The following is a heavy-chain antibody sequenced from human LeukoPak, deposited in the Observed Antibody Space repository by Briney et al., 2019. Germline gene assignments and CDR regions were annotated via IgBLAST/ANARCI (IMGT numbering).Heavy chain of an antibody. CDR2: ISGSGGST. D-gene: IGHD5-24*01. Sequence: GGSLRLSCAASGFTFSSYVMSWVRQAPGEGLEWVSAISGSGGSTYYADSVKGRFTISRDNSKNTLYLQMNSLRAEDTAVYYCAKDQSPLEMATIPDYYYGMDVWGQGTTVTVSS. V-gene: IGHV3-23*01. CDR3: AKDQSPLEMATIPDYYYGMDV. J-gene: IGHJ6*02. CDR1: GFTFSSYV.